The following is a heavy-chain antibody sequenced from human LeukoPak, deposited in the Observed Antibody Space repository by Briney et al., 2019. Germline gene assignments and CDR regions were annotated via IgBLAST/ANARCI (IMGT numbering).Heavy chain of an antibody. D-gene: IGHD1-1*01. CDR3: ASSVRRYAEHFDY. V-gene: IGHV4-34*01. J-gene: IGHJ4*02. CDR2: INHSGST. Sequence: SETLSLTCAVYVGSFSGSYWSWICQPPGERLEWIGEINHSGSTNYNPSLKSRVTISVDTSKNQFSLKLSSVTAADTAVYYCASSVRRYAEHFDYWGQGTLVTVSS. CDR1: VGSFSGSY.